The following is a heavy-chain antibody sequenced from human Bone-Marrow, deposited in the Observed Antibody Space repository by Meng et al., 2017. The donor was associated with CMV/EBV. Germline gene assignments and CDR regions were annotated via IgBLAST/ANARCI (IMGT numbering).Heavy chain of an antibody. CDR1: GYTFTSYG. J-gene: IGHJ5*02. D-gene: IGHD5-18*01. CDR3: ARVAYSYGLNWFDP. V-gene: IGHV1-18*01. CDR2: ISAYNGNT. Sequence: ASGYTFTSYGISGVRQAPGQGLEWMGWISAYNGNTNYAQKLQGRVTMTTDTSTSTAYMELRSLRSDDTAVYYCARVAYSYGLNWFDPWGQGTLVTVSS.